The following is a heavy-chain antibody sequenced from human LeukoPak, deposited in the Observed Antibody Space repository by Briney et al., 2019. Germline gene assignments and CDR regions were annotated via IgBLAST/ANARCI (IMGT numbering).Heavy chain of an antibody. CDR3: ARGLDMVCGRGFDY. CDR1: GGSISSGGYY. J-gene: IGHJ4*02. CDR2: IYHSGST. D-gene: IGHD2-8*01. Sequence: SETLSLTCTVSGGSISSGGYYWSWIRQPPGKGLEWIGYIYHSGSTYYNPSLKSRVTISVDRSKNQFSLKLSSVTAADTAVYYCARGLDMVCGRGFDYWGQGTLVTVSS. V-gene: IGHV4-30-2*01.